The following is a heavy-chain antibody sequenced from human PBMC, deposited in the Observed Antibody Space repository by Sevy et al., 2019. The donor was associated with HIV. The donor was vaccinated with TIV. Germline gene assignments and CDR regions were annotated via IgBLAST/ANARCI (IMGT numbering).Heavy chain of an antibody. CDR3: ARDIGGLDAFDI. D-gene: IGHD3-10*01. Sequence: ASVKVSCKASGYTFTGYYIHWVRQAPGQGLGWMGRINPNSGSTNYAQKFQGRVTMTRDTSIYTAYMEVSRLRSDDTAVYYCARDIGGLDAFDIWGQGTMVTVS. CDR2: INPNSGST. V-gene: IGHV1-2*06. CDR1: GYTFTGYY. J-gene: IGHJ3*02.